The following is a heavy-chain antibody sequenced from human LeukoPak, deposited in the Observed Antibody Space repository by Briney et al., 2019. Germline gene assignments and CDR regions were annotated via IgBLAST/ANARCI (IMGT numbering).Heavy chain of an antibody. CDR2: IEYSGST. D-gene: IGHD6-19*01. CDR1: GGSIGSRYHY. V-gene: IGHV4-39*01. J-gene: IGHJ4*02. Sequence: SETLSLTCSVSGGSIGSRYHYWGWIRQPPGKGLEWIGSIEYSGSTYYNPPLKSRVIMSVNTSKKQFSLKVTSVTAADTAVYYCARLAHSSGYLAFDYWGQGTLVTVSS. CDR3: ARLAHSSGYLAFDY.